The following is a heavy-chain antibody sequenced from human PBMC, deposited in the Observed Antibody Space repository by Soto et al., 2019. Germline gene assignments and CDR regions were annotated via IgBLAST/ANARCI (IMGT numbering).Heavy chain of an antibody. Sequence: GGSLRLSCAASGFTFSSYGMHWVRQAPGKGLEWVAVIWYDGSNIYYADSVKGRFTISRDNSKNTLYLQMNSLRAEDTAVYYCARGQDLAAVSPHLGYGMDVWGQGTTVTVSS. CDR2: IWYDGSNI. V-gene: IGHV3-33*01. CDR3: ARGQDLAAVSPHLGYGMDV. CDR1: GFTFSSYG. D-gene: IGHD6-13*01. J-gene: IGHJ6*02.